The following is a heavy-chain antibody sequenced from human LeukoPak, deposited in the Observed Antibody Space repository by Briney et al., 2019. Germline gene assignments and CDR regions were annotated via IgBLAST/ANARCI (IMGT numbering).Heavy chain of an antibody. J-gene: IGHJ5*02. CDR1: GYTFTSYG. CDR2: ISTYNGNT. Sequence: ASVKVSCKASGYTFTSYGIAWVRQAPGQGLEWMGWISTYNGNTNYSQKFQGRVTMTTDTSTSTAYMELRSLRSDDTAVYYCARDGGYSSSWYEGEYNWFDPWGQGTLVTVSS. D-gene: IGHD6-13*01. CDR3: ARDGGYSSSWYEGEYNWFDP. V-gene: IGHV1-18*01.